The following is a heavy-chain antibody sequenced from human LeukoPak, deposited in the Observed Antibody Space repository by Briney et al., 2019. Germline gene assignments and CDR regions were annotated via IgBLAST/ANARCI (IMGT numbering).Heavy chain of an antibody. D-gene: IGHD2-2*01. CDR1: GFTFSSYA. CDR2: TSGSGGST. J-gene: IGHJ5*02. V-gene: IGHV3-23*01. Sequence: GGSLRLSCAASGFTFSSYAMSWVRQAPGKGLEWVSATSGSGGSTYYADSVKGRFTISRDNAKNSLYLQMNSLRAEDTAVYYCARVRYCSSTSCYGLNWFDPWGQGTLVTVSS. CDR3: ARVRYCSSTSCYGLNWFDP.